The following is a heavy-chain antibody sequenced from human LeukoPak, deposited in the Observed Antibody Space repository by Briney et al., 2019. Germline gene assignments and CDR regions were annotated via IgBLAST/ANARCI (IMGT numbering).Heavy chain of an antibody. CDR3: AKDWIQFNRVFDCFDS. CDR1: GFPFETNA. Sequence: GWSLRLSCATSGFPFETNAMGWVRQAPGKGLEWVATIGNTETFYADSVTGRFTISRDNSKNTVNLQMNRLRVEDTAIYYCAKDWIQFNRVFDCFDSWGQGTLVTVSS. CDR2: IGNTET. J-gene: IGHJ4*02. V-gene: IGHV3-23*01. D-gene: IGHD5-18*01.